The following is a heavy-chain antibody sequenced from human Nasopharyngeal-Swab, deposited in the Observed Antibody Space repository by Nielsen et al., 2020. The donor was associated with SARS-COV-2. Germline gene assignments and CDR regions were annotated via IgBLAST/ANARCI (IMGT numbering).Heavy chain of an antibody. CDR3: ARHSSSEIAAAGPSIDY. CDR2: IYYSGST. Sequence: GSLRLSCTVSGGSISSSSYYWGWIRQPPGKGLEWIGSIYYSGSTYYNPSLKSRVTISVDTSKNQFSLKLSSVTAADTAVYYCARHSSSEIAAAGPSIDYWGQGTLVTVSS. V-gene: IGHV4-39*01. D-gene: IGHD6-13*01. CDR1: GGSISSSSYY. J-gene: IGHJ4*02.